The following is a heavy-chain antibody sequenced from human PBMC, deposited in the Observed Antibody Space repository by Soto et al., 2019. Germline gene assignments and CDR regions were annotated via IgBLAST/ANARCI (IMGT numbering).Heavy chain of an antibody. CDR3: ARGPPRVEVLYDAFDP. Sequence: SVKVSCKASGGTFSSYAISWVRQAAGRGLEWMGGIIPIFGTANYAQKFQGRVTITADESTSTAYMELSSLRSEDTAVYYCARGPPRVEVLYDAFDPWGQGTLVTVSS. J-gene: IGHJ5*02. CDR1: GGTFSSYA. D-gene: IGHD2-8*01. CDR2: IIPIFGTA. V-gene: IGHV1-69*13.